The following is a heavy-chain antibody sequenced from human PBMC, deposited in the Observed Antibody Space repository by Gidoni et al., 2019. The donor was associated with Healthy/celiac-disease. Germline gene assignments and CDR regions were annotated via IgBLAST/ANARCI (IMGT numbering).Heavy chain of an antibody. V-gene: IGHV3-33*01. Sequence: VQLVESGGGVVQPGRSLRLSCAASGFTFSSYGMHWVRQAPGKGLEWVAVIWYDGSNKDYADSVKGRFTISRDNSKNTLYLQMNSLRAEDTAVYYCARDRDSSGFQDAFDIWGQGTMVTVSS. CDR2: IWYDGSNK. J-gene: IGHJ3*02. CDR1: GFTFSSYG. CDR3: ARDRDSSGFQDAFDI. D-gene: IGHD3-22*01.